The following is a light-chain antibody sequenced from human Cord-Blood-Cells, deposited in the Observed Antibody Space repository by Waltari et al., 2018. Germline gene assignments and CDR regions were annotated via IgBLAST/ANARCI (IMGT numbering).Light chain of an antibody. Sequence: SYVLTQPPSVSVAPGKTARITCGGNNIGSKRLHWYQQKPGQAPVLVIYYDSDRPSGIPERFSGSNSGNTATLTISRVEAGDEADYYCQVWDSSSDHSYVFGTGTKVTVL. CDR3: QVWDSSSDHSYV. V-gene: IGLV3-21*04. J-gene: IGLJ1*01. CDR1: NIGSKR. CDR2: YDS.